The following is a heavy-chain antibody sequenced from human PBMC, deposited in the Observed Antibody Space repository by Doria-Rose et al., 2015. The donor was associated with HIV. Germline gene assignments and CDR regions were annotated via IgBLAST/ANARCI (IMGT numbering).Heavy chain of an antibody. J-gene: IGHJ4*02. Sequence: QVQLVQSGPGLVKPSETLSLTCSVSGGSISHYYWSWIRQPPGKGLEYIGDIFYTGSTNYSTSFKSRVSISIDTSKNKFSLRLSSVTAADTAVYHCARVLSGTYDYWGQGTLVTVSS. V-gene: IGHV4-59*01. CDR1: GGSISHYY. CDR3: ARVLSGTYDY. D-gene: IGHD1-26*01. CDR2: IFYTGST.